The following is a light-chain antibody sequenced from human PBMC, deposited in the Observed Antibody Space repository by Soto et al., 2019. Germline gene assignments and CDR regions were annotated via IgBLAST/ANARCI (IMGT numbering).Light chain of an antibody. CDR3: QQYDNWPLT. Sequence: EIVMRQSPATLSVSPGDTASLSCRASQNVNNDLAWYQQKPGQAPWLLIYGASTRATGIPARFRGSGSGTEFTLTISSLQSEDFAVYYCQQYDNWPLTFGGGTKVDIK. V-gene: IGKV3-15*01. CDR2: GAS. CDR1: QNVNND. J-gene: IGKJ4*01.